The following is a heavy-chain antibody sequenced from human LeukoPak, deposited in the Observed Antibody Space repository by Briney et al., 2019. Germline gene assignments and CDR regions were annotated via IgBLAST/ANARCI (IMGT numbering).Heavy chain of an antibody. Sequence: KRGESLKISCKGSGYSFTSYWIGWVRQMPGKGLEWMGIIYPGDSDTRYSPSFQGQVTISADKSISTAYLQWSSLKASDTAMYYCARPAYLGYCSSTSCHDAFDIWGQGTVVTVSS. CDR3: ARPAYLGYCSSTSCHDAFDI. D-gene: IGHD2-2*01. CDR1: GYSFTSYW. V-gene: IGHV5-51*01. J-gene: IGHJ3*02. CDR2: IYPGDSDT.